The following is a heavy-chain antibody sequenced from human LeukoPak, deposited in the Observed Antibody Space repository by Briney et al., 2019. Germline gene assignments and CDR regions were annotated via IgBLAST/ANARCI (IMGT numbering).Heavy chain of an antibody. V-gene: IGHV3-23*01. CDR2: ISGSGGST. Sequence: GGSLRLSCAASGFTFSSYAMSWVRQAPGKGLEWVSAISGSGGSTYYADSVKGRFTISRDNSKNTLYLQMNSLRAEDTAVYSCATSVWFGELFPFDYWGQGTLVTVSS. D-gene: IGHD3-10*01. CDR1: GFTFSSYA. CDR3: ATSVWFGELFPFDY. J-gene: IGHJ4*02.